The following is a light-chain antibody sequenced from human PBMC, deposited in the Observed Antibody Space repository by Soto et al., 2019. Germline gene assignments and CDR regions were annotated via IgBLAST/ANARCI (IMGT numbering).Light chain of an antibody. CDR3: QQYNSYPWT. V-gene: IGKV1-5*03. J-gene: IGKJ1*01. CDR2: EAS. Sequence: DIQMTQSASTLSASVGYRFTITCRARQSISIYLAWYQQKPGKAPKLLIYEASSLESGVPSRFSGSGSGTEFTLTISSLPPDDFETYYCQQYNSYPWTFGQGTKVDIK. CDR1: QSISIY.